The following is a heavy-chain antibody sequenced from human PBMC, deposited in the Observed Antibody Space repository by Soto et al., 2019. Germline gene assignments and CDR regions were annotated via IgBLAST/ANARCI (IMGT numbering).Heavy chain of an antibody. D-gene: IGHD3-16*01. CDR1: GFTFSSYG. CDR2: IRSAGSTT. CDR3: AKDRLAGGFDY. V-gene: IGHV3-30*02. J-gene: IGHJ4*02. Sequence: GGSLRLSCAASGFTFSSYGMHWVRQAPGKGLEWVAVIRSAGSTTYYADSVKGRFTISRDNSRNTVYLQMNSLRADDTAVYYCAKDRLAGGFDYWGQGTLVTVSS.